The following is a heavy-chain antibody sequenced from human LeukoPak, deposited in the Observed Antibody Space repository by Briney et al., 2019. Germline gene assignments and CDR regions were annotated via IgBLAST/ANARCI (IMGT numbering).Heavy chain of an antibody. CDR2: ISGSGGST. CDR1: GFTISSYA. Sequence: GGPLRLSCAASGFTISSYAMSWVRQAPGKGLEWGSAISGSGGSTYYADSVKGRFTISRDNSKNTLYLQMNSLRAEDTAVYYCAKGQTFGGVIVIPAFDYWGQGTLVTVSS. D-gene: IGHD3-16*02. CDR3: AKGQTFGGVIVIPAFDY. J-gene: IGHJ4*02. V-gene: IGHV3-23*01.